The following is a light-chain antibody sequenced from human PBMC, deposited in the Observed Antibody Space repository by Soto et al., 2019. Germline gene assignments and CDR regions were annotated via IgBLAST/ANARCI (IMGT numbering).Light chain of an antibody. J-gene: IGKJ4*01. Sequence: DIQMTQSPSSLSASVGDRVTITCRASQDINSHLAWFQQKPGKAPKSLISDASSLQSGVRLNFSGSGSGTDFPLTISNLLPEDFATYYCQQYHSHPVTFGGGTKVEIK. V-gene: IGKV1-16*02. CDR2: DAS. CDR3: QQYHSHPVT. CDR1: QDINSH.